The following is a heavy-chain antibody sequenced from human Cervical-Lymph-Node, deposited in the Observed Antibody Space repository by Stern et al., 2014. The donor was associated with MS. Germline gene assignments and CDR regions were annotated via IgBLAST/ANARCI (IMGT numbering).Heavy chain of an antibody. Sequence: EVQLVESGGGMVQPGRSLRLSCEASGFKFDDFAMHWVRQAPGKGLEWVSGLGWSSEGRGYADSVQGRFTISRDNAKSSLYLQMNSLTAEDTALYYCAKADDYAAGIDAWGQGTLVVVSS. CDR1: GFKFDDFA. CDR2: LGWSSEGR. CDR3: AKADDYAAGIDA. J-gene: IGHJ5*02. V-gene: IGHV3-9*01. D-gene: IGHD3-16*01.